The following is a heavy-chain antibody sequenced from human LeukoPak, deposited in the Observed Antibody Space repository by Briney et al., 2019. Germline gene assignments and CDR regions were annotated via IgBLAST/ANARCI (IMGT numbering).Heavy chain of an antibody. J-gene: IGHJ4*02. CDR2: INHSGST. CDR3: ARGYCSGGSCYLFDY. CDR1: GGSFSGYY. V-gene: IGHV4-34*01. D-gene: IGHD2-15*01. Sequence: SETLSLTCAVYGGSFSGYYWSWIRQPPGKGLEWIGEINHSGSTNYNPSLKSRVTISVDTFKNQFSLKLSSVTAADTAVYYCARGYCSGGSCYLFDYWGQGTLVTVSS.